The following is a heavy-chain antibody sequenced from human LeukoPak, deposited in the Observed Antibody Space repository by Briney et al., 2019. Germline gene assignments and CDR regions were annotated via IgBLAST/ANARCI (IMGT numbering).Heavy chain of an antibody. CDR2: IGSGGTYM. D-gene: IGHD3-10*02. J-gene: IGHJ6*04. V-gene: IGHV3-21*01. CDR3: AELGITMIGGV. CDR1: GFTFSRYT. Sequence: GGSLRLSCAASGFTFSRYTMNWVRQPPGKGLEWVSSIGSGGTYMYYADSVKGRFTISRDDAKNSLYLQMNSLRAEDTAVCYCAELGITMIGGVWGKGTTVTISS.